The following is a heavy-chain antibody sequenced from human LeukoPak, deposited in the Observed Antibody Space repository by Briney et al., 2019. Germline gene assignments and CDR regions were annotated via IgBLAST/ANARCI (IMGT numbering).Heavy chain of an antibody. CDR2: ISAYNGNT. Sequence: ASVKVSRKASGYTFTSYGISWVRQAPGQGLEWMGWISAYNGNTNYAQKLQGRVTMTTDTSTSTAYMELRSLRSDDTAVYYCARDIVVVPAASHGMDVWGQGTTVTVSS. CDR1: GYTFTSYG. J-gene: IGHJ6*02. V-gene: IGHV1-18*01. CDR3: ARDIVVVPAASHGMDV. D-gene: IGHD2-2*01.